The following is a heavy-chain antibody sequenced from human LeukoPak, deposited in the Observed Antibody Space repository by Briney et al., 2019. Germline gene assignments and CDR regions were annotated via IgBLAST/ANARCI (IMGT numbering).Heavy chain of an antibody. CDR1: GYTFTGYY. Sequence: ASVKVSCKASGYTFTGYYMHWVRQAPGQGLEWMGWINPNSGGTNYAQKFQGRVTMTRDTSISTAYMELSRLRSDDTAVYYCARHVVRGVIVDYYYYGMDVWGQGTTVTVSS. J-gene: IGHJ6*02. V-gene: IGHV1-2*02. CDR3: ARHVVRGVIVDYYYYGMDV. D-gene: IGHD3-10*01. CDR2: INPNSGGT.